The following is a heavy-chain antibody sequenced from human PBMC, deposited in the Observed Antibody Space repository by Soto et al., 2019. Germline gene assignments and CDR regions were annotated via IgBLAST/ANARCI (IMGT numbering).Heavy chain of an antibody. V-gene: IGHV1-69*01. CDR1: GGTFRNHV. Sequence: QVQLVQSGAEVKKPGSSVKVSCKASGGTFRNHVFSWVRQAPGQGLEWMGGIIPIIGTPNNVQKFQGRVTITADASTNTVYLEVRSLRSQDTAVYYCARDLEFRDGNISHLDYWGQVTLVTVSS. J-gene: IGHJ4*02. CDR2: IIPIIGTP. CDR3: ARDLEFRDGNISHLDY. D-gene: IGHD3-10*01.